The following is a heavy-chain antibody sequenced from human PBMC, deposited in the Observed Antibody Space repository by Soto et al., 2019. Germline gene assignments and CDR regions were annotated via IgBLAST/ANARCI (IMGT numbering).Heavy chain of an antibody. V-gene: IGHV3-23*01. CDR2: ISGSGGST. CDR1: GCTFSSYA. Sequence: PGGSLRLSCAASGCTFSSYAMSWVRQAPGKGLEWVSAISGSGGSTYYADSVKGRFTISRDNSKNTLYLQMNSLRAEDTAVYYCAKDSELEPTGFHYNWFDPWGQGTLVTVSS. J-gene: IGHJ5*02. CDR3: AKDSELEPTGFHYNWFDP. D-gene: IGHD1-1*01.